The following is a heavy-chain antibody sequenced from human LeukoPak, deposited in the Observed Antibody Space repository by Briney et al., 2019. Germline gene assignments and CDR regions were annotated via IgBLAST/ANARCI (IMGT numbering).Heavy chain of an antibody. Sequence: SETLSLTCAVYGGSFSGYYWSWIRQPPGKGLEWIGEINHSGSTNYNPSLKSRVTISVDTSKNQFSLKLSSVTAADTAVYYCARGPGYCSGRICYAWFDPWGQGTLVTVSS. V-gene: IGHV4-34*01. D-gene: IGHD2-15*01. CDR2: INHSGST. CDR3: ARGPGYCSGRICYAWFDP. CDR1: GGSFSGYY. J-gene: IGHJ5*02.